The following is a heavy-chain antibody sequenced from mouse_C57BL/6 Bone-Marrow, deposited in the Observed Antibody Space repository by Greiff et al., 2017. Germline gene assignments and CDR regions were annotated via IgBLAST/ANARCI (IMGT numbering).Heavy chain of an antibody. J-gene: IGHJ4*01. CDR2: IWSGGST. Sequence: QVQLQQSGPGLVQPSQSLSITCTVSGFSLTSYGVHWVRQSPGKGLEWLGVIWSGGSTDYNAAFISRLSISKDNSKSQVFFKMNSLQADDTAIYXCARNERFREYGEGYAMDYWGQGTSVTVSS. CDR1: GFSLTSYG. CDR3: ARNERFREYGEGYAMDY. D-gene: IGHD1-2*01. V-gene: IGHV2-2*01.